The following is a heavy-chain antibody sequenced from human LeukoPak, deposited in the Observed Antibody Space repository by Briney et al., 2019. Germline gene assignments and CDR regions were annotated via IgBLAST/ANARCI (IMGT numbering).Heavy chain of an antibody. CDR2: ISGRSSHV. CDR1: GFSFSDYD. CDR3: GRAFPPLRTSSAGDL. Sequence: GGSLRLSCSASGFSFSDYDMNWVRQAPGKGLEWVSAISGRSSHVYYGESVKGRFTISRDNAKNSLYLQLDSLGVEDTAIYYCGRAFPPLRTSSAGDLWGQGTLVTVSS. V-gene: IGHV3-21*01. J-gene: IGHJ1*01. D-gene: IGHD3-16*01.